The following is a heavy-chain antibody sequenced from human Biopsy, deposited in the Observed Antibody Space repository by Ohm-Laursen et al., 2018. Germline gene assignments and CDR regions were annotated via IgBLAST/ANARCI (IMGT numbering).Heavy chain of an antibody. D-gene: IGHD3-10*01. CDR2: IIPILHVP. V-gene: IGHV1-69*04. CDR3: ARGGSGSGYYGMDV. Sequence: SVKVSWKVCGGTLITYAISWVRQAPGQGLEWMGRIIPILHVPTYAQSFQGRVTISADKSTSTAYLDLSSLISEDTAVYYCARGGSGSGYYGMDVWGQGTTVTVSS. J-gene: IGHJ6*02. CDR1: GGTLITYA.